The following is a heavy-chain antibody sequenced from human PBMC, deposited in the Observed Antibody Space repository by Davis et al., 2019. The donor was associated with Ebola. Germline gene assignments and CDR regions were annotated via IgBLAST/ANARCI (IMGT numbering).Heavy chain of an antibody. J-gene: IGHJ5*02. V-gene: IGHV4-39*07. CDR3: ARDYRRVTGGGFDP. CDR1: GGSISSRSYY. D-gene: IGHD1-14*01. CDR2: IYYSGST. Sequence: SETLSLTCTVSGGSISSRSYYWGWIRQPPGKGLEWIGSIYYSGSTYYNPSLKSRVTISVDTSKNQFSLKLSSVTAADTAVYYCARDYRRVTGGGFDPWGQGTLVTVSS.